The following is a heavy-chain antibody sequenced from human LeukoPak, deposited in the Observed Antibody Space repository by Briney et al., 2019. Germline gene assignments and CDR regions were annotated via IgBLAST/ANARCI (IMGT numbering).Heavy chain of an antibody. V-gene: IGHV1-18*01. CDR3: ARDYDFWSGYVSHYYYGMDV. J-gene: IGHJ6*02. Sequence: ASVKVSCRASGYTFTSYGISWVRQAPGRGLEWMGCISAYNGNTNYAQKLQGRVTMTTDTSTSTAYMELRSLRSDDTAVYYCARDYDFWSGYVSHYYYGMDVWGQGTTVTVSS. CDR2: ISAYNGNT. CDR1: GYTFTSYG. D-gene: IGHD3-3*01.